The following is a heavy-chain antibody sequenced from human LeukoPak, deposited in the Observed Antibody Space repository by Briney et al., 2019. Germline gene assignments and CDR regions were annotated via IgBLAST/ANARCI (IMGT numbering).Heavy chain of an antibody. J-gene: IGHJ6*03. CDR1: GYTFTSYD. CDR3: ARDRNGSGSRKYMDV. CDR2: MNPNSGNT. Sequence: GASVKVSCKASGYTFTSYDINWVRQATGQGLEWMGWMNPNSGNTGYAQKFQGRVTMTRDTSTSTVYMELSSLRSEDTAVYYCARDRNGSGSRKYMDVWGKGTTVTISS. V-gene: IGHV1-8*01. D-gene: IGHD3-10*01.